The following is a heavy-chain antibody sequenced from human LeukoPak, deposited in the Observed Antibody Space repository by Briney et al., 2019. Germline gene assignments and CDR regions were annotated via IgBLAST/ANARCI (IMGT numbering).Heavy chain of an antibody. Sequence: GESLKISCKGSGYSFTSYWIGWVRQMPGKGLEWMGIIYPGDSDTRYSPSFQGQVTISADKSISTAYLQWSSLKASDTAMYYCARQNWNDVRVSKYNWFDPWGQGTLVTVSS. V-gene: IGHV5-51*01. J-gene: IGHJ5*02. CDR3: ARQNWNDVRVSKYNWFDP. CDR2: IYPGDSDT. CDR1: GYSFTSYW. D-gene: IGHD1-1*01.